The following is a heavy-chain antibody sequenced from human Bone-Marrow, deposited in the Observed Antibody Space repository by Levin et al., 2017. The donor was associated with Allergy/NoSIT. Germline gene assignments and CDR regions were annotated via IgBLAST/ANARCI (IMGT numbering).Heavy chain of an antibody. J-gene: IGHJ5*02. D-gene: IGHD2-15*01. Sequence: GGSLRLSCATSGFTFSSYAMSWVRQAPGKGLEWVSAIGGGGDSTYYADSVKGRFTISRDNSKDTLFLQMNSLRAEDTAVYYCATGGVPCSGGRCHDVGWFDPWGQGTLVTVSS. CDR3: ATGGVPCSGGRCHDVGWFDP. CDR1: GFTFSSYA. CDR2: IGGGGDST. V-gene: IGHV3-23*01.